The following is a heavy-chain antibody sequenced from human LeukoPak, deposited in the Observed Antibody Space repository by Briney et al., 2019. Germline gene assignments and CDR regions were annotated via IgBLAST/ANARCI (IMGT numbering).Heavy chain of an antibody. Sequence: GGSLRLSCAASGFTFSSYAMSWGRQAPGKGLEWVSAISGSGGSTYYADSVKGRFTISRDNSKNTLYLQMNSLRAEDTAVYYCVKEYDSSGYYFSPNWYFDLWGRGNLVTVSS. CDR3: VKEYDSSGYYFSPNWYFDL. V-gene: IGHV3-23*01. CDR2: ISGSGGST. CDR1: GFTFSSYA. D-gene: IGHD3-22*01. J-gene: IGHJ2*01.